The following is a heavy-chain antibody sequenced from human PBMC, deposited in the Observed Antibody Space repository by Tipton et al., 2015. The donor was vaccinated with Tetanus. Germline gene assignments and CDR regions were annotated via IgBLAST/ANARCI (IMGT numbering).Heavy chain of an antibody. V-gene: IGHV3-30*18. CDR2: ISPDGSNQ. Sequence: SGFPFFSYNMHWVRQAPGKGLESVAVISPDGSNQYYSDSVKGRFTISRDNSKNALYLQMIGLRAEDTAVYYCAKGWGSLDHWGQGTLVTVSS. D-gene: IGHD7-27*01. J-gene: IGHJ4*02. CDR1: GFPFFSYN. CDR3: AKGWGSLDH.